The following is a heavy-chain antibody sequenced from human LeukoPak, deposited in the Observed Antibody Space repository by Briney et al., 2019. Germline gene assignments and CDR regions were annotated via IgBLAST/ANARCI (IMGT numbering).Heavy chain of an antibody. J-gene: IGHJ4*02. CDR1: GFTFSNNA. V-gene: IGHV3-23*01. D-gene: IGHD6-13*01. CDR3: AKDLSSSWNYFDY. Sequence: GGSLRLSCAASGFTFSNNAMSWVRQAPGKGLEWVSGISGSGGSTYYADSVKGRVTISRDNSKNTLYLQMNSLRAEDTAVYYCAKDLSSSWNYFDYWGQGTLVTVSS. CDR2: ISGSGGST.